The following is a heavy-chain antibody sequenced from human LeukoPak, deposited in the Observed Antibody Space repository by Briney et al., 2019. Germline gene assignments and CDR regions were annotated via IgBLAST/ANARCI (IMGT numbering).Heavy chain of an antibody. CDR2: INPNTGDT. D-gene: IGHD3-16*01. CDR1: GYPFSAYF. J-gene: IGHJ5*02. CDR3: AKGGLSLGHWFDP. Sequence: ASVKVSCKASGYPFSAYFMHWVRQAPGQGLQWMGWINPNTGDTNYAQNFQGRVTMTRDTSVNTAYMNLSGLTSDDTAIYYCAKGGLSLGHWFDPWGQGTLVTV. V-gene: IGHV1-2*02.